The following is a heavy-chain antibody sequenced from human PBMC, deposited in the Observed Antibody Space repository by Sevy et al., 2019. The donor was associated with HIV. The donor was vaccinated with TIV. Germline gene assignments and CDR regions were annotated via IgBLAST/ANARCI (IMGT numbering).Heavy chain of an antibody. CDR3: TTAGEWLGLHAFDY. D-gene: IGHD5-12*01. V-gene: IGHV3-15*07. CDR1: GFTFSNAW. Sequence: GGSLRLSCAASGFTFSNAWMNWVRQAPGKGREWVGRIKSKTDGGTTDYDAPVKGRINISRDDSKNTLYLQTNSLKTEDTAVYYCTTAGEWLGLHAFDYWGQGTLVTVSS. CDR2: IKSKTDGGTT. J-gene: IGHJ4*02.